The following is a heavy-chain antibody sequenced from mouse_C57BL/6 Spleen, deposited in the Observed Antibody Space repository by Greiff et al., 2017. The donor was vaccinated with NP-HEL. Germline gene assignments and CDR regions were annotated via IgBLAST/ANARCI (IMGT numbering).Heavy chain of an antibody. V-gene: IGHV1-54*01. D-gene: IGHD1-1*01. CDR1: GYAFTNYL. CDR2: INPGSGGT. Sequence: VQLQQSGAELVRPGTSVKVSCKASGYAFTNYLIEWVKQRPGQGLEWIGVINPGSGGTNYNEKFKGKATLTADKSSSTAYMQLSSLTSEDSAVYFCARSGSGYWYFDVWGTRTTVTVSS. CDR3: ARSGSGYWYFDV. J-gene: IGHJ1*03.